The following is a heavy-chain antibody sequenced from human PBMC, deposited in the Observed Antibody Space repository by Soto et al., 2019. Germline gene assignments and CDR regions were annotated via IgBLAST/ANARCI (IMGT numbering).Heavy chain of an antibody. J-gene: IGHJ5*02. D-gene: IGHD3-10*01. CDR2: IYYSGNT. V-gene: IGHV4-61*05. CDR3: ARAWVSYYGSGSYYRFDP. Sequence: PSETLSLTCTVSGGSFTSTNYFWGWIRQPPGKGLEWIGYIYYSGNTNYSPSLKSRVTISVDTSKNQFSLKLSSVTAADTAVYYCARAWVSYYGSGSYYRFDPWGQGTLVTVSS. CDR1: GGSFTSTNYF.